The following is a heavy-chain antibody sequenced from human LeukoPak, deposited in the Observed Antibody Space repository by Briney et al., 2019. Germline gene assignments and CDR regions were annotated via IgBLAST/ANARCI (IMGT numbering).Heavy chain of an antibody. V-gene: IGHV3-49*04. CDR1: GFTFSHYH. Sequence: GGSLRLSCAASGFTFSHYHINWVRQAPGKGLGWISFIRSKAYGGTTEYAASVKGRFTISRDDSKSIAYLQVNSLKTEDTAVYYCTRDSGWYSSHYYYMDVWGKGTTVTVSS. J-gene: IGHJ6*03. D-gene: IGHD6-19*01. CDR3: TRDSGWYSSHYYYMDV. CDR2: IRSKAYGGTT.